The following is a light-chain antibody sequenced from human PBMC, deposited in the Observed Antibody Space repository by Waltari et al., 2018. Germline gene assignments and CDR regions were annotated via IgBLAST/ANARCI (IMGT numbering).Light chain of an antibody. CDR1: SSKLGSNYH. V-gene: IGLV1-40*01. CDR3: QSYDNNLRAWV. CDR2: ANE. Sequence: QSGLTQPPSVSGASGQRVIISCTGTSSKLGSNYHVHWYHPFPGTAPKVLIYANENRPSGIPDRFSASKSGTSASLTITGLQTEDEADYYGQSYDNNLRAWVFGGGTKVTVL. J-gene: IGLJ3*02.